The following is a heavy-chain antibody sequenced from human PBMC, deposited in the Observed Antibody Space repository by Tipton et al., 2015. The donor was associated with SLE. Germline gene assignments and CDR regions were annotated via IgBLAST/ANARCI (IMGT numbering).Heavy chain of an antibody. J-gene: IGHJ6*03. CDR2: ISGSGDNT. CDR3: ATVAYNSDVSGYYYFYYYYMDV. D-gene: IGHD3-22*01. CDR1: GFTFSSYA. V-gene: IGHV3-23*01. Sequence: SLRLSCAASGFTFSSYAMSWVRQAPGKGLQWVSGISGSGDNTYYADSVRGRFTISRDNSKSTLFLQMSSLRAEDTAIYYCATVAYNSDVSGYYYFYYYYMDVWGKGTTVTVSS.